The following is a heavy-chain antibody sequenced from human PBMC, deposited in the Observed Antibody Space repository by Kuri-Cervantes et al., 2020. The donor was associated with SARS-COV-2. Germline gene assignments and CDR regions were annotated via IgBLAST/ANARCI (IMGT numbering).Heavy chain of an antibody. CDR3: ARDSPPPERPFYAYVLDS. CDR1: GYSISSGYY. Sequence: GSLRLSCAVSGYSISSGYYWGWIRQPPGKGLEWIGSIYHSGSTYYNPSLKSRVTMSLDTSNNQFSLKLNSVTAADTAVYYCARDSPPPERPFYAYVLDSWGQGTLVTVSS. V-gene: IGHV4-38-2*02. D-gene: IGHD2/OR15-2a*01. J-gene: IGHJ4*02. CDR2: IYHSGST.